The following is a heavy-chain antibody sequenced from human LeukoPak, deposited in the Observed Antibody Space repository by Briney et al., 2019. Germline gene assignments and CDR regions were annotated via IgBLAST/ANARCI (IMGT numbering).Heavy chain of an antibody. D-gene: IGHD3-3*01. CDR2: IRYDGSNK. CDR1: GFTFSSYG. CDR3: ARAQSYDFWSGYYIAY. J-gene: IGHJ4*02. V-gene: IGHV3-30*02. Sequence: PGGSLRLSCAASGFTFSSYGMHWVRQAPGKGLEWVAFIRYDGSNKYYADSVKGRFTISRDNSKNTLYLQMNSLRAEDTAVYYCARAQSYDFWSGYYIAYWGREPWSPSPQ.